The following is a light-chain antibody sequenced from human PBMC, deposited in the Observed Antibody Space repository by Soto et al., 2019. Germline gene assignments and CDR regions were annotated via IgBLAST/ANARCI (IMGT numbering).Light chain of an antibody. CDR3: QHYNSYSEA. CDR1: QSISTW. CDR2: DAS. Sequence: DIQMTQSPSTLSASVGDSVTITCRASQSISTWLAWYQQKPGKAPNPLIYDASSLKSGVPSRFSGSGSGTEFTLTISSLQPDDFATYYCQHYNSYSEAFGQGTKVDIK. V-gene: IGKV1-5*01. J-gene: IGKJ1*01.